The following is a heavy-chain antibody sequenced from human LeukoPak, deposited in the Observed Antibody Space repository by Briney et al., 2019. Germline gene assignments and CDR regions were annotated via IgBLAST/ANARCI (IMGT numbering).Heavy chain of an antibody. V-gene: IGHV3-30*18. J-gene: IGHJ4*02. Sequence: GGSLRLSCAVSGFTVSIYYMTWVRQAPGKGLEWVAVISSDADREFYGDSVKGRFSISRDNSRNTLYLQMNSLRAEDTAVYFCAKPTRGSDNSFLIDFWGQGTLVTVSS. D-gene: IGHD2/OR15-2a*01. CDR3: AKPTRGSDNSFLIDF. CDR2: ISSDADRE. CDR1: GFTVSIYY.